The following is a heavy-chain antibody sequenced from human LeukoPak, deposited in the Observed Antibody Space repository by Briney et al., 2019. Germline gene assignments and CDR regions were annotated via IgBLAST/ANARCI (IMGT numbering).Heavy chain of an antibody. CDR1: GGSFSGYY. D-gene: IGHD5-24*01. CDR3: ARGGWLQYPTNFDY. Sequence: SETLSLTCAVYGGSFSGYYWSWIRQPPGKGLEWIGEINHSGSTYYNPSLKSRVTISVDTSKNQFSLKLSSVTAADTAVYYCARGGWLQYPTNFDYWGQGTLVTVSS. V-gene: IGHV4-34*01. J-gene: IGHJ4*02. CDR2: INHSGST.